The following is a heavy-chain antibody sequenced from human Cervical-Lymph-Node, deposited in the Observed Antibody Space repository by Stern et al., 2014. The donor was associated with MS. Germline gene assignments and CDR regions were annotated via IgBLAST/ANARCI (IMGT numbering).Heavy chain of an antibody. CDR2: ISSVGS. D-gene: IGHD1-26*01. CDR3: AREPQGGAWYYGMDV. J-gene: IGHJ6*02. CDR1: GFPFSSHS. Sequence: EVQLVESGGGLVKPGGSLLLSCAASGFPFSSHSMNWVHQAPGKGLEWVSSISSVGSFYAESVQGRFTISRDNAKDSLFLQMNSLRVDDTAVYYCAREPQGGAWYYGMDVWGQGTTVTVSS. V-gene: IGHV3-21*06.